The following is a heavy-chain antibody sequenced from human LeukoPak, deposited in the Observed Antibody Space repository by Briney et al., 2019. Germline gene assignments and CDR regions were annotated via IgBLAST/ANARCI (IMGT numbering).Heavy chain of an antibody. Sequence: SETLSLTCTASVGSISSYYCSSIRQPPGKGLEWIGYIYYSGSTNYNPSLKSRVTISVDTSKNQFSLKLSSVTAADTAVYYCARWIGIGAVGPGHYYFDDWGQGTLVTVSS. D-gene: IGHD6-13*01. CDR1: VGSISSYY. V-gene: IGHV4-59*01. CDR2: IYYSGST. J-gene: IGHJ4*02. CDR3: ARWIGIGAVGPGHYYFDD.